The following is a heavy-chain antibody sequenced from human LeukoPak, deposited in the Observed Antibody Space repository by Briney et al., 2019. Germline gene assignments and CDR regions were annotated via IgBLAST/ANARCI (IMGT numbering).Heavy chain of an antibody. D-gene: IGHD4-17*01. CDR3: AKDGVTTPYYFDY. J-gene: IGHJ4*02. Sequence: PGGSLRLSCAASGFTFGSYAMSWVRQAPGKGLDWVSSIIDSGDSSAYADSVKGRFIISRDNSNNMLYLQMNSLRAEDTAVYYCAKDGVTTPYYFDYWGQGTLVTVSS. V-gene: IGHV3-23*01. CDR2: IIDSGDSS. CDR1: GFTFGSYA.